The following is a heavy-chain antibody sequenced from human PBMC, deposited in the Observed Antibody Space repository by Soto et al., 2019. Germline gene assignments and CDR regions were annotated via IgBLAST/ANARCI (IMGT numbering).Heavy chain of an antibody. V-gene: IGHV3-15*01. D-gene: IGHD2-15*01. CDR2: IKSKTDGGTT. Sequence: EVQLVESGGGLVKPGGSLRLSCAASGFTFSNAWMSWVRQAPGKGLEWVGRIKSKTDGGTTDYAAPVKGRFTISRDDSKNTLYLQMNSLKTEDAAVYYCTATALGYCSGGSCSQNAFDIWGQGTMVTVSS. J-gene: IGHJ3*02. CDR1: GFTFSNAW. CDR3: TATALGYCSGGSCSQNAFDI.